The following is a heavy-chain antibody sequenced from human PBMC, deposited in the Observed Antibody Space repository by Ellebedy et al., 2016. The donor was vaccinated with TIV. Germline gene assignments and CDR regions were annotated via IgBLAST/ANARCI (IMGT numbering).Heavy chain of an antibody. CDR2: ISVDGSKR. V-gene: IGHV3-30*18. CDR1: GVTFGNYG. Sequence: GESLKISCAASGVTFGNYGMHWVRQTQGKGLEWVAFISVDGSKRHYGDSVKGRITISRDNSRNTLYLQMNGLRPEDTAVYYCAKDHGDEYNLTPFDNWGQGTLVTVSS. J-gene: IGHJ4*02. CDR3: AKDHGDEYNLTPFDN. D-gene: IGHD5-24*01.